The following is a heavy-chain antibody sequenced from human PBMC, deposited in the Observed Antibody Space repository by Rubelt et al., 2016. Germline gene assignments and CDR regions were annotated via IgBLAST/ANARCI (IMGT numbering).Heavy chain of an antibody. J-gene: IGHJ4*02. CDR2: IGTAGDT. D-gene: IGHD2-2*01. CDR1: GFTLSSYD. V-gene: IGHV3-13*01. Sequence: EVQLVESGGRVVRPGESLRLSCVASGFTLSSYDMHWVRHATGKGLEWVPAIGTAGDTYYPGSVKGRFTISRENAKNSLYLQMNSLRAGDTAVYYCATSRVPGAYDYWGQGTLVTVSS. CDR3: ATSRVPGAYDY.